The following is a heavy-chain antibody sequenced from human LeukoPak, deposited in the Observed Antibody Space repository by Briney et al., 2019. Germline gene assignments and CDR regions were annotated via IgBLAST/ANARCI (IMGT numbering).Heavy chain of an antibody. CDR3: ARVGDHYYDSSGPIDY. J-gene: IGHJ4*02. V-gene: IGHV1-2*02. CDR2: INPNSGGT. D-gene: IGHD3-22*01. Sequence: ASVKVSCKASGYTFTGYCMHWVRQAPGQGLEWMGWINPNSGGTNYAQKFQGRVTMTRDTSISTAYMELSRLRSDDTAVYYCARVGDHYYDSSGPIDYWGQGTLVTVSS. CDR1: GYTFTGYC.